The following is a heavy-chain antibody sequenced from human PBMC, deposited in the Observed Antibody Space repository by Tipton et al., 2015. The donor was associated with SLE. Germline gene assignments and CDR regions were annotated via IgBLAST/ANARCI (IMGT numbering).Heavy chain of an antibody. V-gene: IGHV1-8*02. D-gene: IGHD2-15*01. CDR1: GYNFIGYY. CDR3: ARSFGGYCSGGSCSSP. CDR2: MNPNSGNT. J-gene: IGHJ5*02. Sequence: QSGPEVKKPGASVKVSCKTSGYNFIGYYMHWVRQATGQGLEWMGWMNPNSGNTGYAQKFQGRVTMTRNTSISTAYMELSSLRSEDTAVYYCARSFGGYCSGGSCSSPWGQGTLVTVSS.